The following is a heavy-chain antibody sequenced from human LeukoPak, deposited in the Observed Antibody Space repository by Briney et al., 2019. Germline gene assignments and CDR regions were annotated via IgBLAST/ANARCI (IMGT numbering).Heavy chain of an antibody. Sequence: PGGSLRLSCAASGFTVSSNYMSWVRQAPGKGLEWVSVIYSGGKTFYADSVKGRFAISRDNSKNTLYLQMNSLRAEDTAVYYCARAWGDLPPAFDIWGQGTMVTVSS. D-gene: IGHD7-27*01. CDR2: IYSGGKT. CDR1: GFTVSSNY. V-gene: IGHV3-53*01. J-gene: IGHJ3*02. CDR3: ARAWGDLPPAFDI.